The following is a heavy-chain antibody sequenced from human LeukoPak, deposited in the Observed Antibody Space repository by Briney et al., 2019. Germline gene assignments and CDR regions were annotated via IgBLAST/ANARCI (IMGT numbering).Heavy chain of an antibody. Sequence: SETLSLSCTVSGGSISSYYWSWIRQPPGKGLEWIGYIYYSGSTNYNPSLKSRVTISVDTSKNQFSLNLSSVTAADTAVYYCARRWVYDKRAFDAWGQGTMVTVSS. V-gene: IGHV4-59*08. CDR2: IYYSGST. CDR3: ARRWVYDKRAFDA. J-gene: IGHJ3*01. D-gene: IGHD3-16*01. CDR1: GGSISSYY.